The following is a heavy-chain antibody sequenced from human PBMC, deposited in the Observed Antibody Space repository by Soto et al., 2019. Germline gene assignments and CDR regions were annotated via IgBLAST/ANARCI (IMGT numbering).Heavy chain of an antibody. D-gene: IGHD4-4*01. CDR3: ASLKRHYNYYYYGMDV. CDR1: GGSISSGDYY. V-gene: IGHV4-30-4*01. Sequence: SETLSLTCTVSGGSISSGDYYWSWIRQPPGKGLERIGYIYYSGSTYYNPSLKSRVTISVDTSKNQFSLKLSSVTAADTAVYYCASLKRHYNYYYYGMDVWGQGTTVTVSS. J-gene: IGHJ6*02. CDR2: IYYSGST.